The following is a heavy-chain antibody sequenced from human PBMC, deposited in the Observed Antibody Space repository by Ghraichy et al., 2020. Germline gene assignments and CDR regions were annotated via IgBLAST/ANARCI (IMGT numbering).Heavy chain of an antibody. V-gene: IGHV3-7*05. CDR1: GFTFSGYW. CDR3: TRSSGWCCFDS. Sequence: GGSLRLSCAASGFTFSGYWMNWVRQAPGKGLEWVANIKQDGSEKNYVASVKGRFTISRDNTDNSLFLHMNSLTAEDTAVYYCTRSSGWCCFDSWGQGTLVTVS. D-gene: IGHD6-19*01. J-gene: IGHJ4*02. CDR2: IKQDGSEK.